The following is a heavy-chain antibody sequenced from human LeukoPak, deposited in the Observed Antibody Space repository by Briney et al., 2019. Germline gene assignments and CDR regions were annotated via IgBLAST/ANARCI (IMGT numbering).Heavy chain of an antibody. CDR3: ARGYSSSSWHWFDP. V-gene: IGHV1-69*13. J-gene: IGHJ5*02. Sequence: SVKVSCKASGYTFTSYGISWVRQAPGQGLEWMGGIIPIFGTANYAQKFQGRVTVTADESTSTAYMELSSLRSEDTAVYYCARGYSSSSWHWFDPWGQGTLVTVSS. CDR1: GYTFTSYG. D-gene: IGHD6-6*01. CDR2: IIPIFGTA.